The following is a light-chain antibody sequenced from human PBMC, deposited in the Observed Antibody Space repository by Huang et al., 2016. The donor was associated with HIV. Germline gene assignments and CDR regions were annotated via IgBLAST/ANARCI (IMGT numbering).Light chain of an antibody. CDR2: DAS. CDR1: QSCSTY. Sequence: DIVLTQSPATLSLSPGERATLSCRASQSCSTYLAWYQQKPGQAPRLLIYDASNRATGIPARFSGSGSGTDFTLTISSLEPEDFAVYYCQQRSNWPAFGGGTKVEIK. J-gene: IGKJ4*01. V-gene: IGKV3-11*01. CDR3: QQRSNWPA.